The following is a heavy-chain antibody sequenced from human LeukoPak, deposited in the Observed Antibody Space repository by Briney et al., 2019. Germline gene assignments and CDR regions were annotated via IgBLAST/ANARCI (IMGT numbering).Heavy chain of an antibody. J-gene: IGHJ1*01. CDR2: INSEGTTI. D-gene: IGHD3-10*01. CDR3: ARVSGLGMNEYYQH. CDR1: GLTFSNSW. V-gene: IGHV3-74*01. Sequence: GGSLRLSCEASGLTFSNSWVHWVRQAPGKGLVWVSRINSEGTTISYADSVKGRFTISRDNAKNTLYLQMNSLRAEDTAVYYCARVSGLGMNEYYQHWGQGTLVTVAS.